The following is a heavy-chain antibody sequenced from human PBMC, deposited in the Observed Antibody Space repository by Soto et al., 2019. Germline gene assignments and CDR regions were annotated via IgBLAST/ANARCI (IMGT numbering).Heavy chain of an antibody. CDR3: ARAYKDPSIDAFDI. Sequence: QVQLAQFGTEVKKPGASVKVSCKASGYSFTYYAIHWVRQAPGQRLEWMGWINAGYGSTKYSQKFQDRVTISSDTSASTAYMELSSLRSEDTAVYYCARAYKDPSIDAFDIWGQGTMVTVSS. CDR1: GYSFTYYA. J-gene: IGHJ3*02. V-gene: IGHV1-3*01. CDR2: INAGYGST. D-gene: IGHD1-1*01.